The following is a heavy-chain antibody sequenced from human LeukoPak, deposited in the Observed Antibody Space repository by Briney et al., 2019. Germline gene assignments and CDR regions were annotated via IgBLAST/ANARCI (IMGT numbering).Heavy chain of an antibody. CDR2: ITWNGDST. J-gene: IGHJ6*03. V-gene: IGHV3-43*01. D-gene: IGHD5-12*01. Sequence: GGSLRLSCAASGFNFDDYNMHWVRQAPGKGLEWVSLITWNGDSTYYADSVEGRFTISRDNSKNSLYLQMNSLRTGDTALYFCAKDKWLRGYYYYYMDVWGKGTTVTVSS. CDR1: GFNFDDYN. CDR3: AKDKWLRGYYYYYMDV.